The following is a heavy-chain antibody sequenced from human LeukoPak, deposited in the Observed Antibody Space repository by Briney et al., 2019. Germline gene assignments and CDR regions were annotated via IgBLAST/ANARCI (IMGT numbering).Heavy chain of an antibody. D-gene: IGHD6-19*01. CDR3: ARDLHGGWTSDY. Sequence: GASVKVSCKASGYIFTSCRMHWVRQAPGQGFEWMGKIHPSDGDTDYAQRFQGRLTLTRDSSTTTVYMEVSSLRSEDTAVYYCARDLHGGWTSDYWGQGTLVTVSS. CDR1: GYIFTSCR. CDR2: IHPSDGDT. J-gene: IGHJ4*02. V-gene: IGHV1-46*01.